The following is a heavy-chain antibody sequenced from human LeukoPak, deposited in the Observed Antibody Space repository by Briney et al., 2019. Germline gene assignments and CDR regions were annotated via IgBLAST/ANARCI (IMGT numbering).Heavy chain of an antibody. J-gene: IGHJ4*02. CDR1: GFTFSAYA. Sequence: PGGSLRLSCAASGFTFSAYAMTWVRQAPEKGLEWVSAISGTGGSTYYVDSVKGRFTISRDNSKNTVYLQMNSLRAEDTAVYYCANEIRPNDYWGQGTLVTVSS. CDR3: ANEIRPNDY. V-gene: IGHV3-23*01. CDR2: ISGTGGST. D-gene: IGHD4-17*01.